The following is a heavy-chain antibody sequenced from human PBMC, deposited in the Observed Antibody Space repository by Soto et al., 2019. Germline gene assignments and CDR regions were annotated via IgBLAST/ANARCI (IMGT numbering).Heavy chain of an antibody. D-gene: IGHD3-10*01. CDR2: IQSGGPT. Sequence: GGSLRLSCAASGFTVSSKYMSWVRQAPGKGLEWVSLIQSGGPTYYADSVKGRFTISRDTSENTVHLQMDSLRAEDTAVYYCARILWFGKQYFDYWGQGTLVTVSS. CDR3: ARILWFGKQYFDY. CDR1: GFTVSSKY. J-gene: IGHJ4*02. V-gene: IGHV3-66*01.